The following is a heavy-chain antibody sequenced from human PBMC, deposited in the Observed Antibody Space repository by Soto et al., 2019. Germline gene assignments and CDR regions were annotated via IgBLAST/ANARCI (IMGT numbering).Heavy chain of an antibody. Sequence: SAKVSCSASGPTFPCCGIKLGRQATGQGLEWMGWISAYNGNTNYAQKFQERVTITRDMSTSTAYMELSSLRSEDTAVYYCAATVRFTIFRVNDAFDIWGQGTMVTVSS. V-gene: IGHV1-58*02. CDR1: GPTFPCCG. CDR3: AATVRFTIFRVNDAFDI. J-gene: IGHJ3*02. D-gene: IGHD3-3*01. CDR2: ISAYNGNT.